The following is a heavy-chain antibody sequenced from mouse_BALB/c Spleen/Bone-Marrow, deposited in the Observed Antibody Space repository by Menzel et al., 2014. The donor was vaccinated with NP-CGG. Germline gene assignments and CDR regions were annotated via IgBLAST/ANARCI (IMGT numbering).Heavy chain of an antibody. CDR1: GYTFTDYW. CDR2: IDTSDSYI. Sequence: QVQLQQSGAELVMPGASVKMSCEASGYTFTDYWMHWVKQRPGQGLEWIGAIDTSDSYISYNQKFKGKATLTVDESSSSAYMQLSSLTSEDSAVYHCARSDYRYDPLANWGQGTLVTVSA. J-gene: IGHJ3*01. CDR3: ARSDYRYDPLAN. V-gene: IGHV1-69*01. D-gene: IGHD2-14*01.